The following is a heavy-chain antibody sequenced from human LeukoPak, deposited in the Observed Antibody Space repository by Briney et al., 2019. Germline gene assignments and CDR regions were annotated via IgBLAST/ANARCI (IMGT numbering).Heavy chain of an antibody. V-gene: IGHV3-15*01. CDR1: GFTFSNAW. D-gene: IGHD2-15*01. Sequence: GGSLRLSCAASGFTFSNAWMSWVRQAPGKGLEWVGRIKSKTDGGTTDYAAPVKGRFTISRDDSKNTLYLQMNSLKTEDTAVYYCAKDRYCSGGSCYRNFDYWGQGTLVTVSS. CDR2: IKSKTDGGTT. CDR3: AKDRYCSGGSCYRNFDY. J-gene: IGHJ4*02.